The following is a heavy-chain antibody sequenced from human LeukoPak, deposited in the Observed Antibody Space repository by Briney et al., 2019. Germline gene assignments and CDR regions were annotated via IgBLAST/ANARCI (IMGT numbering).Heavy chain of an antibody. V-gene: IGHV1-18*01. J-gene: IGHJ5*02. CDR3: ARARREYCSSTSCFFNWFDP. CDR1: GYTFTSYG. Sequence: ASVKVSCKASGYTFTSYGISWVRQAPGQGLEWMGWISAYNGNTNYAQKLQGRVTMTTDTSTSTAYMELRSLRSDDTAVYYCARARREYCSSTSCFFNWFDPWGQGTLVTVSS. CDR2: ISAYNGNT. D-gene: IGHD2-2*01.